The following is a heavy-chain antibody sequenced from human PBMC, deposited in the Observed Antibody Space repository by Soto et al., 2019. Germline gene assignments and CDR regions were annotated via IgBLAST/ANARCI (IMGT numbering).Heavy chain of an antibody. CDR2: IYYSGST. CDR3: ARDNEPLAAAGTEAYYYYGMDV. Sequence: SETLSLTCTVSGGSISSYYWSWIRQPPGKGLEWIGYIYYSGSTNYNPSLKSRVTISVDTSKNQFSLKLSSVTAADTAVYYCARDNEPLAAAGTEAYYYYGMDVWGQGTTVTVSS. V-gene: IGHV4-59*01. J-gene: IGHJ6*02. CDR1: GGSISSYY. D-gene: IGHD6-13*01.